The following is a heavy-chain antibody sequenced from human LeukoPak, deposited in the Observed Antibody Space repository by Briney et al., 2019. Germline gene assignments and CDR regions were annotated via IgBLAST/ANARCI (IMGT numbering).Heavy chain of an antibody. CDR3: ARDQVYYDYVWGSYRLDY. CDR2: IIPIFGTA. Sequence: ASVKVSCKASGGTFSSYAISWVRQAPGQGLGWMGGIIPIFGTANYAPKFQGRVTITADESTSTAYMELSSLRSEDTAVYYCARDQVYYDYVWGSYRLDYWGQGTLVTVSS. J-gene: IGHJ4*02. CDR1: GGTFSSYA. D-gene: IGHD3-16*02. V-gene: IGHV1-69*13.